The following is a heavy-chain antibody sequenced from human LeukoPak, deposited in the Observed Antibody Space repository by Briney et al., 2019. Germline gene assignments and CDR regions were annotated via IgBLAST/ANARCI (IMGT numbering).Heavy chain of an antibody. D-gene: IGHD2-2*01. CDR2: IDPHSGGT. Sequence: ASVKVSCKASGYTFTGYYMHWVRQAPGQGLEWMGWIDPHSGGTNCAQKFQGRVTMTRDTSISTAYMELSRLRSDDTAVYYCARVGDCSSTSCYDDWFDPWGQGTLVTVSS. J-gene: IGHJ5*02. V-gene: IGHV1-2*02. CDR1: GYTFTGYY. CDR3: ARVGDCSSTSCYDDWFDP.